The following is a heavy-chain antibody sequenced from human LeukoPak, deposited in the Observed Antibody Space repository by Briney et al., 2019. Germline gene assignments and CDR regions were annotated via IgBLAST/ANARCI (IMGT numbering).Heavy chain of an antibody. J-gene: IGHJ6*03. CDR2: ISSSGSTI. CDR3: ARAPRYSSRRPYYYYMDV. V-gene: IGHV3-48*03. CDR1: GFTFSSYE. Sequence: GGSLRLSCAASGFTFSSYEMNWVRQAPGKGLEWVSYISSSGSTIYYADSVKGRFTISRDNAKNSLYLQMNSLRAEDTAVYYCARAPRYSSRRPYYYYMDVWGKGTTVTVSS. D-gene: IGHD6-13*01.